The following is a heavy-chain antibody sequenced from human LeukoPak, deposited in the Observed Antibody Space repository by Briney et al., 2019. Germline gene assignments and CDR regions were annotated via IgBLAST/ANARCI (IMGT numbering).Heavy chain of an antibody. CDR3: ARVYYYMDV. CDR1: GFTFSSYS. V-gene: IGHV3-48*04. CDR2: ISSSGSTI. J-gene: IGHJ6*03. Sequence: NPGGSLRLSCAASGFTFSSYSMNWVRQAPGKGLEWVSYISSSGSTIYYADSVKGRFTISRDNAKNSLYLQMNSLRAEDTAVYYCARVYYYMDVWGKGTTVTVSS.